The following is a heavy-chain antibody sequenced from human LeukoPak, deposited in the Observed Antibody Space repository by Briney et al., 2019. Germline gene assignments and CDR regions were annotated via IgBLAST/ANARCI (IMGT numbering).Heavy chain of an antibody. CDR2: IYHGGNT. J-gene: IGHJ4*02. D-gene: IGHD2-21*02. V-gene: IGHV4-38-2*02. CDR3: ARDQAYCGGDCYFDF. CDR1: DYSISSAYY. Sequence: SETLSLTCAVSDYSISSAYYWGWIRQPPGKGLEWIGSIYHGGNTDYNPSLKSRVTISVDTSKNQFSLKLRSVTAADTAVYYCARDQAYCGGDCYFDFWGQGTLVTVSS.